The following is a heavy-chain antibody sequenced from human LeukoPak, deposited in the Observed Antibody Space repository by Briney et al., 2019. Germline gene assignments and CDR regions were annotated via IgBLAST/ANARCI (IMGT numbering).Heavy chain of an antibody. CDR3: ARQWGDCSSTSCYSAY. D-gene: IGHD2-2*01. CDR2: IYPGDSDT. J-gene: IGHJ4*02. CDR1: GYSFASYW. V-gene: IGHV5-51*01. Sequence: GESLKISCKGSGYSFASYWVAWVRQLPGKGLEWMGIIYPGDSDTRYSPSFQGQVTISADKSISTAYLQWSSLKASDTAIYYCARQWGDCSSTSCYSAYWGQGTLVTVSS.